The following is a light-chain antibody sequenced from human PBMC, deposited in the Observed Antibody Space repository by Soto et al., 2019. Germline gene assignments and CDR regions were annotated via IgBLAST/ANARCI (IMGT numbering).Light chain of an antibody. V-gene: IGLV2-14*01. CDR3: SSYTSSSTVV. Sequence: QSALTQPASVSGSPGQSITISCTGTSSDVGGYNYVSWYQQPPGKAPKLIIYAVSNRPSGVSNRFSGSKSGNTASLTISGLQAEDEADYYCSSYTSSSTVVFGGGTKLTVL. J-gene: IGLJ2*01. CDR1: SSDVGGYNY. CDR2: AVS.